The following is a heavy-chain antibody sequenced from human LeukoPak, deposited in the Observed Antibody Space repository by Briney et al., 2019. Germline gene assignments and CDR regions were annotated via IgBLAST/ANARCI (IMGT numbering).Heavy chain of an antibody. CDR3: ARDTLGEGEDANYAVYYFDY. V-gene: IGHV3-21*01. D-gene: IGHD4/OR15-4a*01. CDR2: ISPFSTYI. Sequence: GGSLRLSCEASGFTFSRHSMNWVRQAPGKGLEWVSSISPFSTYIYYADSLKGRFTISRDNGKNSLDLQMNSLRADDTAVYYCARDTLGEGEDANYAVYYFDYWGQGTVVTVSS. CDR1: GFTFSRHS. J-gene: IGHJ4*02.